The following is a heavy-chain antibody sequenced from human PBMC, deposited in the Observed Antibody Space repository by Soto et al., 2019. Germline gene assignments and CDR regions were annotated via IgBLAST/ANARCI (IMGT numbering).Heavy chain of an antibody. D-gene: IGHD6-25*01. V-gene: IGHV1-69*08. CDR2: IIPLLRTV. CDR1: GGTFASYS. J-gene: IGHJ6*02. CDR3: ARDPVDLFGYMDV. Sequence: SVKVSCKASGGTFASYSITWVRQAPGQRPEWMGEIIPLLRTVNYAQKFQDRVTITGDRSTSAVYMALSSLRSDDTAVYYCARDPVDLFGYMDVWGQGTTVT.